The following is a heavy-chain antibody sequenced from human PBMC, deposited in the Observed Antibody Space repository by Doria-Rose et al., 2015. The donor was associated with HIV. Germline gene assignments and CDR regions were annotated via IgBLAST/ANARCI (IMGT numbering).Heavy chain of an antibody. J-gene: IGHJ4*02. CDR3: ARIKSSRWYHKYYFDF. V-gene: IGHV2-26*01. Sequence: QESGPVLVKPTETLTLTCTVSGVSLSSPGMGVSWIRQPPGKALEWLAHIFSDDERSYKTSLKSRLTISRGTSKCQVVLTMTDMDPVDTATYYCARIKSSRWYHKYYFDFWGQGTLVIVSA. CDR1: GVSLSSPGMG. CDR2: IFSDDER. D-gene: IGHD6-13*01.